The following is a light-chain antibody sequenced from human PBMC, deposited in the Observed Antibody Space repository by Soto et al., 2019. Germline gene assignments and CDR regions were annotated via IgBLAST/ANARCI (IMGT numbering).Light chain of an antibody. CDR2: EGS. Sequence: QSALTQPASVSGSPGQSITISCTGTSSVVGSYNLVSWYQQHPGKAPKLMIYEGSKRPSGVSNRFSGSKSGNTASLTISGLQAEDEADYYCCSYASSSSYVFGTGNKVTVL. V-gene: IGLV2-23*01. J-gene: IGLJ1*01. CDR1: SSVVGSYNL. CDR3: CSYASSSSYV.